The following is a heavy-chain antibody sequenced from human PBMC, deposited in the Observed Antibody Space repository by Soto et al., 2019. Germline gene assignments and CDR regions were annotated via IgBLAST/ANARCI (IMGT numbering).Heavy chain of an antibody. V-gene: IGHV4-59*01. CDR2: IYYSGST. Sequence: KTSETLSLTCTVSGGFISSYYWSWFRQPPGKGLEWIGYIYYSGSTNYNPSLKSRVTISVDTSKNQFSLKLSSVTAADTAVYYCASYCSGGSCYSNGFDYWGQGTLVTVSS. CDR1: GGFISSYY. D-gene: IGHD2-15*01. J-gene: IGHJ4*02. CDR3: ASYCSGGSCYSNGFDY.